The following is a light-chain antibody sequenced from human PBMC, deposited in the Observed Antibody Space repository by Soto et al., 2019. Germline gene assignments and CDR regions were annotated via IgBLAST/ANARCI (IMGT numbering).Light chain of an antibody. V-gene: IGKV3-15*01. Sequence: EIVMTQSPATLSVSPGERATLSCRASQSVSSNLAWYQQKPGQAPRLLIYGAFPRATGIPARFSGSGSGTEFTLTISSLQPEDFAVYYCQQYSYWPPTFGQGTKVEIE. CDR2: GAF. CDR3: QQYSYWPPT. CDR1: QSVSSN. J-gene: IGKJ2*01.